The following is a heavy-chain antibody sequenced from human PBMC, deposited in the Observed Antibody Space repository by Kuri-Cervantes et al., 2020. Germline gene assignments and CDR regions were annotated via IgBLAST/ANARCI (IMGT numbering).Heavy chain of an antibody. D-gene: IGHD6-13*01. Sequence: SRKTHCASSGFTLSRYGMHWVRQATGKGLEWVAVISYDGSNKYYADSVKGRFTISRDNSKNTLYLQMNSLRAEDTAVYYCARDRGIAAADRHYYYYGMDVWGQGTTVTVSS. CDR3: ARDRGIAAADRHYYYYGMDV. J-gene: IGHJ6*02. V-gene: IGHV3-30*03. CDR2: ISYDGSNK. CDR1: GFTLSRYG.